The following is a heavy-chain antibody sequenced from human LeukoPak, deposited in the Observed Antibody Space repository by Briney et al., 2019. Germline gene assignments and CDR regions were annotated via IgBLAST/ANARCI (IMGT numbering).Heavy chain of an antibody. CDR2: IRSDGSIK. V-gene: IGHV3-30*02. CDR3: AKDIFTGIAAAGAIDY. CDR1: GFTFSNYG. J-gene: IGHJ4*02. D-gene: IGHD6-13*01. Sequence: GESLRLSCAASGFTFSNYGVHWVRQAPGMGLEWVAFIRSDGSIKYYADSVKGRFTISRDNSKNTLYLQMNSLRAEDTAVYFCAKDIFTGIAAAGAIDYWGQGTLVTVSS.